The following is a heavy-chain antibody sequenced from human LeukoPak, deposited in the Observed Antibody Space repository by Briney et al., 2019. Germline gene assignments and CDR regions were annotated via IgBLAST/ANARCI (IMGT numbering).Heavy chain of an antibody. CDR1: GGTFSSYA. CDR3: ARVYCSSTSCYNAIFDP. Sequence: AASVKVSCKASGGTFSSYAISWVRQAPGQGLEWMGRIIPILGIANYAQKFQGRVTTTADKSTSTAYMELSSLRSEDTAVYYCARVYCSSTSCYNAIFDPWGQGTLVTVSS. D-gene: IGHD2-2*01. V-gene: IGHV1-69*04. J-gene: IGHJ5*02. CDR2: IIPILGIA.